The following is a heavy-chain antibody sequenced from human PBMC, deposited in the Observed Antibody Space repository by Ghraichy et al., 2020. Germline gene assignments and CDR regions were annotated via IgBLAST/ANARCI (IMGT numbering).Heavy chain of an antibody. CDR3: ARVRRGSYRNWFDP. D-gene: IGHD1-26*01. J-gene: IGHJ5*02. Sequence: GESLNISCAASGFTFSSYEMNWVRQAPGKGLEWVSYISSSGSTIYYADSVKGRFTISRDNAKNSLYLQMNSLRAEDTAVYYCARVRRGSYRNWFDPWGQGTLVTVSS. CDR2: ISSSGSTI. CDR1: GFTFSSYE. V-gene: IGHV3-48*03.